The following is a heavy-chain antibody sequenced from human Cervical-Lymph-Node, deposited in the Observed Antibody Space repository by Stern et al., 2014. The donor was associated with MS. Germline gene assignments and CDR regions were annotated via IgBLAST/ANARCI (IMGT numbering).Heavy chain of an antibody. J-gene: IGHJ5*02. CDR3: AARANYYDSPGDWFDP. D-gene: IGHD3-22*01. V-gene: IGHV1-58*01. CDR2: IVVGIGNT. CDR1: GFTFTSSA. Sequence: HLVESGPEVKKPGTSVKVSCKASGFTFTSSAVQWVRPARGQRLEWIGWIVVGIGNTNYAQKFQERVTITRDMSTSTAYMELSSLRSEDTAVYYCAARANYYDSPGDWFDPWGQGTLVTVSS.